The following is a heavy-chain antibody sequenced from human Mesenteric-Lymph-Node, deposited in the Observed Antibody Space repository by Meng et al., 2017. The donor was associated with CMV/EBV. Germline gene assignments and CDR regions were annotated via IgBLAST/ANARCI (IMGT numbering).Heavy chain of an antibody. Sequence: SVKVSCKASGGTFSSYAISWVRQASGQGLEWMGGIIPIFGTANYAQKFQGRVTMTTDESTTTAYMELSSLRSEDTAVYYCAREGGVRALRWFDPWGQGTLVTVSS. D-gene: IGHD2-21*01. CDR1: GGTFSSYA. J-gene: IGHJ5*02. CDR3: AREGGVRALRWFDP. V-gene: IGHV1-69*05. CDR2: IIPIFGTA.